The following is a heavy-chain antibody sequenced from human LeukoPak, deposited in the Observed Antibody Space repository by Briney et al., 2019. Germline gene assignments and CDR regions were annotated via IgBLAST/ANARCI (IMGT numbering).Heavy chain of an antibody. CDR1: GYTFTGYY. CDR2: INPNSGGT. CDR3: ARAGPWVVVAAATGEARWFDP. V-gene: IGHV1-2*02. Sequence: ASVKVSCKASGYTFTGYYMHWVRQAPGQGLEWMGWINPNSGGTNYAQKFQGRVTMTRDTSISTAYMELSRLRSDDTAVYYCARAGPWVVVAAATGEARWFDPWGQGTLVTVSS. J-gene: IGHJ5*02. D-gene: IGHD2-15*01.